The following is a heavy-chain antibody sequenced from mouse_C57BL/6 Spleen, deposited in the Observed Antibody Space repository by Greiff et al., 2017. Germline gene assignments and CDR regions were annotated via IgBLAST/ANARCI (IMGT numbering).Heavy chain of an antibody. CDR1: GYTFTSYW. J-gene: IGHJ4*01. V-gene: IGHV1-55*01. Sequence: VQLQQPGAELVKPGASVKMSCKASGYTFTSYWITWVKQRPGQGLEWIGDIYPGSGSTNYNEKFKSKATLTVDTSSSTAYMQLSSLTSEDSAVYYCARYPHDCDYAMDYWGQGTSVTVSS. CDR3: ARYPHDCDYAMDY. D-gene: IGHD2-4*01. CDR2: IYPGSGST.